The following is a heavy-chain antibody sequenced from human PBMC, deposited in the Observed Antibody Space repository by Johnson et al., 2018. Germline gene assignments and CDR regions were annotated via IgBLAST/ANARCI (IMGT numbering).Heavy chain of an antibody. CDR3: TREYSSSWYPWFDP. J-gene: IGHJ5*02. Sequence: VQLVESGGGLVQXGLSLRLXCTASGFTFGDYAMSWFRQAPGKGLEWVGFIRSKAYGGTTEYAASVKGRFTISRDDSKSIAYLQMNSLKTEDTAVYYCTREYSSSWYPWFDPWGQGTLVTVSS. V-gene: IGHV3-49*03. D-gene: IGHD6-13*01. CDR1: GFTFGDYA. CDR2: IRSKAYGGTT.